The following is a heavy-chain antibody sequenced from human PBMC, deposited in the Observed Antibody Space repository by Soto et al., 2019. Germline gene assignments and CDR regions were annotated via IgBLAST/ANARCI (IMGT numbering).Heavy chain of an antibody. D-gene: IGHD2-21*02. CDR2: IYYSGRT. J-gene: IGHJ1*01. CDR3: ARGAGGVVTPETPAEYFQH. V-gene: IGHV4-31*03. CDR1: GGSISSGAYY. Sequence: QVQLQESGPGLVKPSQTLSLMCSVSGGSISSGAYYWNWIRQHPGKGLGWIGSIYYSGRTYYSTSLKCRLTIPVDASRNHFSLRLTSVTAADTAVYYCARGAGGVVTPETPAEYFQHWGQGTLVTVSS.